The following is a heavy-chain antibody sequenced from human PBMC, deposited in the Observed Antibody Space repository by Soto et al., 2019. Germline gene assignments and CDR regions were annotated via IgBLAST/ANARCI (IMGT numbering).Heavy chain of an antibody. D-gene: IGHD3-3*01. V-gene: IGHV3-7*03. CDR3: ASYNYDFWSGYYDAFDI. J-gene: IGHJ3*02. CDR1: GFTFSSYW. Sequence: GGSLRLSCAASGFTFSSYWMSWVRQAPGKGLEWVANIKKDGSEKYYVDSVKGRFTISRDNAKNSLYLQMNSLRAEDTAVYYCASYNYDFWSGYYDAFDIWGQGTMVTVSS. CDR2: IKKDGSEK.